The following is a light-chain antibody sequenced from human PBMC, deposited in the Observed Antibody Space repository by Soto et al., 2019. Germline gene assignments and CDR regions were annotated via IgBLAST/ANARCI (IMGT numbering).Light chain of an antibody. CDR2: DVS. CDR3: SSYTSSSTPV. J-gene: IGLJ1*01. Sequence: QSALTQPASGSGSPGQSITISCTGTSSDVGGYNYVSWYQQHPGKAPKLMIYDVSNRPSGVSNRLSGSKSGNTASLTISGLQAEDEADYYCSSYTSSSTPVFGTGTKLTV. CDR1: SSDVGGYNY. V-gene: IGLV2-14*01.